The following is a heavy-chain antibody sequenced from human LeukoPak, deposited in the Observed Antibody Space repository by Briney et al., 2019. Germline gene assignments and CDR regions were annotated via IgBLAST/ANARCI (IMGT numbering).Heavy chain of an antibody. CDR1: GFTFNSYG. CDR2: IWSDGTEK. V-gene: IGHV3-33*06. CDR3: AKDIERGFDYTNSLDY. J-gene: IGHJ4*02. D-gene: IGHD4-11*01. Sequence: GGSLRLSCAASGFTFNSYGMHWVRQAPGKGLEWGAVIWSDGTEKYYADSVKGRFAISRDDSNKMVYLQMNSLRVEDTAVYYCAKDIERGFDYTNSLDYWGQGTLVTVSS.